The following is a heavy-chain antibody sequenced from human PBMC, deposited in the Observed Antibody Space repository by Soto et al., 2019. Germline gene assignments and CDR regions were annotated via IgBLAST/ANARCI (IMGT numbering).Heavy chain of an antibody. Sequence: LRLSCTVSGFTFSNYAMSWVRQTPGKGLEWVSTINTSGGKFYADSVKGRFTVSRDNPKNTLYLQMNSLRVEDTAVYYCTKRVPYYFDFWGQGNLVTVSS. CDR1: GFTFSNYA. CDR2: INTSGGK. V-gene: IGHV3-23*01. J-gene: IGHJ4*02. CDR3: TKRVPYYFDF.